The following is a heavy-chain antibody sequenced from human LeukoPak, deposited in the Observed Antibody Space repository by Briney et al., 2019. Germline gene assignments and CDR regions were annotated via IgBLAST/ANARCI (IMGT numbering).Heavy chain of an antibody. Sequence: SETLSLTCTVSGGSVSSSGYYWAWIRQPPGKGLEWIGTIYYSGSTYYNPSLKSRVTISVDTSKNQFSLKLSSVTAADTAVYYCARERDRGARDFDYWGQGTLVTVSS. CDR1: GGSVSSSGYY. CDR2: IYYSGST. CDR3: ARERDRGARDFDY. J-gene: IGHJ4*02. V-gene: IGHV4-39*07.